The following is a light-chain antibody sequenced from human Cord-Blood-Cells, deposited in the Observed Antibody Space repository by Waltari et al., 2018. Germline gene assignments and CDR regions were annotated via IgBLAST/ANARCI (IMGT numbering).Light chain of an antibody. CDR1: SSYVGSYNL. CDR2: EGS. J-gene: IGLJ2*01. V-gene: IGLV2-23*01. CDR3: CSYAGSVV. Sequence: SALTHPASVSGSPGQSITISCTGTSSYVGSYNLVSWYQQHPGKAHKLMIYEGSKRPSGVSNRFSGSKSGNTASLTISGLQAEDEADYYCCSYAGSVVFGGGTKLTVL.